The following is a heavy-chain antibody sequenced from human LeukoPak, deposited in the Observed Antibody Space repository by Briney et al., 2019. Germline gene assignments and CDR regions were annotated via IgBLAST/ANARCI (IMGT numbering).Heavy chain of an antibody. V-gene: IGHV4-59*08. J-gene: IGHJ4*02. CDR1: GGSISSYY. CDR3: ARLATSVSGVDY. D-gene: IGHD3-10*01. CDR2: IYYSGST. Sequence: SETLSLTCTVSGGSISSYYWSWIRQPPGKGLEWIGYIYYSGSTNYNPSLKSRVTISVDTSKNQFSLKLSSVTAADTAVYYCARLATSVSGVDYWGQGTLVTVSS.